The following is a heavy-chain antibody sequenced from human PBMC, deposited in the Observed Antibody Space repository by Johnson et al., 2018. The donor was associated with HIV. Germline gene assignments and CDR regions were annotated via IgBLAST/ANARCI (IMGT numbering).Heavy chain of an antibody. Sequence: QVQLVESGGGLVKPGGSLRLSCAASGFTFSDYYMSWFRQAPGKGLEWVSYISSSGTSSYYTDSVKGRFTISRDNAKNSLYLQLNSLRAEDTSLYYCAKTTRGNWGSCFDIWGQGTMVTVSS. CDR2: ISSSGTSS. CDR3: AKTTRGNWGSCFDI. V-gene: IGHV3-11*04. CDR1: GFTFSDYY. D-gene: IGHD7-27*01. J-gene: IGHJ3*02.